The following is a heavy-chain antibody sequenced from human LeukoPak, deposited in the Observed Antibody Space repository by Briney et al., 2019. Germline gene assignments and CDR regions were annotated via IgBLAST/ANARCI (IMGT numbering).Heavy chain of an antibody. V-gene: IGHV1-18*01. D-gene: IGHD2-8*01. J-gene: IGHJ4*02. CDR3: ARVNGPRHSPDFGY. CDR1: GYTFTSYG. Sequence: GASVKVSCKASGYTFTSYGISWVRQAPGQGLEWMGWISAYNGNTNYAQKLQGRVTMTTDTSTSTAYMELRSLRSDDTAVYYCARVNGPRHSPDFGYWGQGTLVTVSP. CDR2: ISAYNGNT.